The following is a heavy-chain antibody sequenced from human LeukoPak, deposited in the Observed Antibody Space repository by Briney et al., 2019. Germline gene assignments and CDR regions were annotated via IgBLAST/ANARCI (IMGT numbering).Heavy chain of an antibody. D-gene: IGHD3-10*01. CDR1: GGSFSGYY. CDR2: ISYSGST. V-gene: IGHV4-59*06. CDR3: ALGVWFGELSLDY. J-gene: IGHJ4*02. Sequence: PSETLSLTCAAYGGSFSGYYWNWIRQPPGEGLEWIGYISYSGSTYYNPSLKSRVTISVDTSKNQFSLKLSSVTAADTAVYYCALGVWFGELSLDYWGQGTLVTVSS.